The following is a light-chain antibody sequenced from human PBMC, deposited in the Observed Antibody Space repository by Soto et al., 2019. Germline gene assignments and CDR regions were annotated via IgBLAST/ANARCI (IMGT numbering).Light chain of an antibody. J-gene: IGKJ4*01. V-gene: IGKV3-15*01. CDR3: QHYVTWPLT. CDR2: DAS. Sequence: EIVLTQSPAILSVSPGERATLSCRASQSISRSLALYQQKPGHSPRLLISDASTRATGIPARFSGSGSGTEFTLTISSLQSEDFAVYYCQHYVTWPLTFGGGTKVDIK. CDR1: QSISRS.